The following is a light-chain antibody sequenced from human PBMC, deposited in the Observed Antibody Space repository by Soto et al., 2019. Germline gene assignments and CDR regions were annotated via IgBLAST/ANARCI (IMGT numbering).Light chain of an antibody. J-gene: IGLJ3*02. CDR3: SSYTPTTWV. V-gene: IGLV2-14*02. CDR1: SSDVGSYNL. CDR2: EGS. Sequence: QSGLTQPASVSGSPGQSITISCTGTSSDVGSYNLVSWYQQHPGKAPKLMIYEGSKRPSGVSNRFSVSKSGNTASLTISGLQAEDEADYYCSSYTPTTWVFGGGTQLTVL.